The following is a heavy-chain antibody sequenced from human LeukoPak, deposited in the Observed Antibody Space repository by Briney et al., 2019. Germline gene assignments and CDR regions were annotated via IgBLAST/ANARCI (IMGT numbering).Heavy chain of an antibody. D-gene: IGHD3-10*01. CDR1: GGTFSSYA. Sequence: SVKVSCKASGGTFSSYAISWVRQAPGQGLEWMGGIIPIFGTANYAQKFQGRVTITTDESTSTAYMEPSSLRSEDTAVYYCARDREWLGELQNWFDPWGQGTLVTVSS. V-gene: IGHV1-69*05. CDR2: IIPIFGTA. CDR3: ARDREWLGELQNWFDP. J-gene: IGHJ5*02.